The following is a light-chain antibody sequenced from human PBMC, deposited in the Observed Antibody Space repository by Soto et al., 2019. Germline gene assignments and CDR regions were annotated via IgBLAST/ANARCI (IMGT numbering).Light chain of an antibody. V-gene: IGLV2-14*01. CDR2: LVR. Sequence: QSALTQTASVAGSPGQSITISCTGTSSDVGAYDYVSWYQQHPDKAPKLIIYLVRNRPSGVSNRFSGSKSGNTSSLTISGLQAEVYADYDCSLYIRRDTPYVFANGTKLTAL. J-gene: IGLJ1*01. CDR3: SLYIRRDTPYV. CDR1: SSDVGAYDY.